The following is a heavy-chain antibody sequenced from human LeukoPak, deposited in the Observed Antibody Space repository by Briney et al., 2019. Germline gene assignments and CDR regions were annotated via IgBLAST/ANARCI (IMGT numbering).Heavy chain of an antibody. CDR2: ITSSSTYT. J-gene: IGHJ6*03. CDR1: GFSFSSYN. D-gene: IGHD1-26*01. CDR3: ARDPYSGTYGNTYYYYMDV. V-gene: IGHV3-21*01. Sequence: GGSLRLSCEASGFSFSSYNMDWVRQTPGKGLEWISSITSSSTYTFYADSVKGRFTISRDNARNSLYLQMNSLRVEDTAVYYCARDPYSGTYGNTYYYYMDVWGKGTTVTISS.